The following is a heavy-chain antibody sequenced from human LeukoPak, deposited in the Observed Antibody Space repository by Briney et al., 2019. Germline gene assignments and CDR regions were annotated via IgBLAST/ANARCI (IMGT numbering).Heavy chain of an antibody. D-gene: IGHD2-15*01. CDR3: ARDPEGGCSGGSCYRYFDY. J-gene: IGHJ4*02. CDR2: ISSSGSTI. CDR1: GGSISTSSYY. V-gene: IGHV3-11*04. Sequence: PSETLSLTCTVSGGSISTSSYYWGWVRQPPGKGLEWVSYISSSGSTIYYADSVKGRFTISRDNAKNSLYLQMNSLRAEDTAVYYCARDPEGGCSGGSCYRYFDYWGQGTLVTVS.